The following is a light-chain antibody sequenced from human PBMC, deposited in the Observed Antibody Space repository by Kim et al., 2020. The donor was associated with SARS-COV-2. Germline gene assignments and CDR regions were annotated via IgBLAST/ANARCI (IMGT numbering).Light chain of an antibody. CDR2: GAS. V-gene: IGKV3-20*01. J-gene: IGKJ4*01. Sequence: PGERATLSCRASQSVRSSYLAWYQQKLGQAPRLLIYGASKRATGIPDRFSGSGSGTDFILTISRLEPEDFAVYYCQQYGSSYPLTFGGGTKVDIK. CDR3: QQYGSSYPLT. CDR1: QSVRSSY.